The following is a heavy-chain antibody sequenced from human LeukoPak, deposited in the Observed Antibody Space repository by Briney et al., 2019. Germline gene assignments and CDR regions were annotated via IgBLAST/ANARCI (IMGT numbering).Heavy chain of an antibody. V-gene: IGHV4-59*01. CDR1: GGPISSYY. Sequence: SETLSLTCTVSGGPISSYYWSWIRQPPGKGLEWIGYIYYSGSTNYNPSLKSRVTISVDTSKNQFSLKLSSVTAADTAVYYCARGGLVVVAAFDDWGQGTLVTVSS. D-gene: IGHD2-15*01. J-gene: IGHJ4*02. CDR3: ARGGLVVVAAFDD. CDR2: IYYSGST.